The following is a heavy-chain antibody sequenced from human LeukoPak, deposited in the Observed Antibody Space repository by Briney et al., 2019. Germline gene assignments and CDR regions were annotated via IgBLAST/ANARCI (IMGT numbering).Heavy chain of an antibody. D-gene: IGHD3-3*01. V-gene: IGHV3-53*01. CDR1: GFTVSSNY. CDR3: ARGGFWSGYSNHFDY. J-gene: IGHJ4*02. CDR2: IYSGSST. Sequence: GGSLRLSCAASGFTVSSNYMSWVRQAPGKGLEWVSVIYSGSSTYYADSVKGRFTISRDNSKNTLYLQMNSLRAEDTAVYYCARGGFWSGYSNHFDYWGQGTLVTVSS.